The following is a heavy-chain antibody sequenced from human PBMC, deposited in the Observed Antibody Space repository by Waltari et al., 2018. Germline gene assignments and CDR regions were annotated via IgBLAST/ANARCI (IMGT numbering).Heavy chain of an antibody. Sequence: QMQLEESGQGLLKPSETLSLICSVFGGTVGKNSPYWGWIRHSPQKGLQWIGSISSSGSTFFQPSLKSRAAISLDRSKNEFSLRLTSVTAADTAIYYCVHSRMTLNWFDPWGQGTRVTVSS. J-gene: IGHJ5*02. CDR2: ISSSGST. V-gene: IGHV4-39*01. CDR3: VHSRMTLNWFDP. CDR1: GGTVGKNSPY.